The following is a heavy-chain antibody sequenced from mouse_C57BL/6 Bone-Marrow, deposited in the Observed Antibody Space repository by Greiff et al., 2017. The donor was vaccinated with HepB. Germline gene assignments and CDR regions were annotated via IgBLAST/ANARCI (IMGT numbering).Heavy chain of an antibody. V-gene: IGHV5-6*01. J-gene: IGHJ2*01. Sequence: VQLQQSGGDLVKPGGSLKLSCAASGFTFSSYGMSWVRQTPDKRLEWVATISSGGSYTYYPDSVKGRFTISRDNAKNTLYLQMSSLKSEDTAMYYCARREDYNYWGQGTTLTVSS. CDR2: ISSGGSYT. D-gene: IGHD2-4*01. CDR1: GFTFSSYG. CDR3: ARREDYNY.